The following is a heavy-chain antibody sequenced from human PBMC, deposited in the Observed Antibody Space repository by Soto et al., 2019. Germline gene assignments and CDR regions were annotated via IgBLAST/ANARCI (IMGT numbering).Heavy chain of an antibody. CDR1: GVTFNTYC. V-gene: IGHV3-33*01. Sequence: GGALRLSCGASGVTFNTYCINWVRPGPGKGLEWVAIIWYDGSLKYFADSVKGRFTIYRDNSQNTLFLQMNSLRAEDTAVYYCAGQRTGKVDYRGQGTLVTVSS. J-gene: IGHJ4*02. CDR3: AGQRTGKVDY. CDR2: IWYDGSLK.